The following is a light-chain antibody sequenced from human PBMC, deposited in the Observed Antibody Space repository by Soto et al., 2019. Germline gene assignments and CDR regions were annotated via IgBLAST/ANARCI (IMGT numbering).Light chain of an antibody. CDR1: QSISTW. V-gene: IGKV1-5*03. J-gene: IGKJ1*01. Sequence: EIQMTQSPSTLSASVGDRVTITCRASQSISTWLAWYQQKPGKAPKLLIYKASSLESGVPSRFSGSGSGTEFTLTISSLQPDDFATYYCQQYNSYSPFGQGTKVDIK. CDR3: QQYNSYSP. CDR2: KAS.